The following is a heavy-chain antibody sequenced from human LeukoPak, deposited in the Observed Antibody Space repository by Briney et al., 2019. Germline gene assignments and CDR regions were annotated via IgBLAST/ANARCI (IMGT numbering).Heavy chain of an antibody. CDR1: GFSLSTGGGG. J-gene: IGHJ4*02. CDR3: AHSMRYITIFGVVGIPFDY. V-gene: IGHV2-5*01. Sequence: XSGPTLVNPTQTLTLTCTFSGFSLSTGGGGVGWIRQPPGKALEWLSLIYWNDDKRYSPSLKSRLTITKDTSKNQVVLTMTNMDPVDTATYYCAHSMRYITIFGVVGIPFDYWGQGTLVTVSS. D-gene: IGHD3-3*01. CDR2: IYWNDDK.